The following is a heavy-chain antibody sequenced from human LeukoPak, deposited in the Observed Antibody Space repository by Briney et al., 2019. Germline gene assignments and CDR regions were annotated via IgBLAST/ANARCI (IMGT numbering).Heavy chain of an antibody. J-gene: IGHJ4*02. CDR1: GFALADSA. Sequence: GGSLRLSCATSGFALADSAMNWVRQAPGKGLEWVGFIRKKAYGGTTEYAASLEGRFTISRDDSRSIVYLQLNRLRTEDTAVYYCTTDPSTGLYYFDYLGQGTLVTVSS. V-gene: IGHV3-49*04. CDR3: TTDPSTGLYYFDY. CDR2: IRKKAYGGTT. D-gene: IGHD2-2*01.